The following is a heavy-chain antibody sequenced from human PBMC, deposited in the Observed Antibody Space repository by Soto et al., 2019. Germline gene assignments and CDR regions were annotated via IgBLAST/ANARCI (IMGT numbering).Heavy chain of an antibody. Sequence: GASVKVSCKASGYTFTSYGISWVRQAPGQGLEWMGWISAYSGNTNYAQKLQGRVTMTTDTSTSTAYMGLRSLRSDDTAVYYCARVDYGDYGAYYYYGMDVWGQGTTVTVSS. CDR1: GYTFTSYG. CDR3: ARVDYGDYGAYYYYGMDV. J-gene: IGHJ6*02. CDR2: ISAYSGNT. V-gene: IGHV1-18*04. D-gene: IGHD4-17*01.